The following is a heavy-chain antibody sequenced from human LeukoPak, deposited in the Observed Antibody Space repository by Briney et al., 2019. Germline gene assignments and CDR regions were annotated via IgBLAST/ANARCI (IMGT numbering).Heavy chain of an antibody. CDR1: GFTFSSYW. V-gene: IGHV3-7*01. D-gene: IGHD1-26*01. CDR2: IKEDGSEK. J-gene: IGHJ4*02. Sequence: GGSLRLSCAASGFTFSSYWMTWVPQAPGKGLEWVANIKEDGSEKYYVDSVKGRFTISRDNAKNSLYLQMNSLRAEDTAVYYCARDYSGSYYLILDYWGQGTLVTVSS. CDR3: ARDYSGSYYLILDY.